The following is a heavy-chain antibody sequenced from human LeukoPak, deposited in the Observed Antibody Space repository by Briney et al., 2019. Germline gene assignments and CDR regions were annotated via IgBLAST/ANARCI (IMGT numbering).Heavy chain of an antibody. CDR1: GFTFTDYY. CDR2: ISSSGTA. V-gene: IGHV3-11*01. D-gene: IGHD1-26*01. Sequence: GGSLRLSCAASGFTFTDYYMAWIRQAPGKGLEWVSYISSSGTAYHADSVKGRFTIYRDNDKSLVHLQMNTLRAEDTAVYYCVRSKWELGYWGQGTLVTVSS. CDR3: VRSKWELGY. J-gene: IGHJ4*02.